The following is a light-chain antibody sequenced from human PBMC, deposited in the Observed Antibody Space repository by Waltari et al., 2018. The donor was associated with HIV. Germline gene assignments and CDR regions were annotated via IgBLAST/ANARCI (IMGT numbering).Light chain of an antibody. Sequence: QSALTQPPSASGSPGQSVTISCTGTSSDVGRYDYVSWYQQHPGTAPQLLIYEVNKRTAGVPYRFSGSKSGNTASLNVSGLQAEDEAEYYCTSYAGINPVAFGGGTNLTVL. CDR3: TSYAGINPVA. CDR1: SSDVGRYDY. V-gene: IGLV2-8*01. J-gene: IGLJ2*01. CDR2: EVN.